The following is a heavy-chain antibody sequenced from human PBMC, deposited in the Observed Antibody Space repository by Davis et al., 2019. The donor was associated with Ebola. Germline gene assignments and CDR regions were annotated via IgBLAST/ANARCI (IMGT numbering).Heavy chain of an antibody. J-gene: IGHJ6*02. Sequence: VSVKVSCKASRYTFTSYGISWVRQAPGQGLEWMGWISAYNGNTNYAQKLQGRVTMTTDTSTSTAYMELRSLRSDDTTVYYCAGGTMVRGVYYYGMDVWGQGTTVTVSS. V-gene: IGHV1-18*01. D-gene: IGHD3-10*01. CDR3: AGGTMVRGVYYYGMDV. CDR1: RYTFTSYG. CDR2: ISAYNGNT.